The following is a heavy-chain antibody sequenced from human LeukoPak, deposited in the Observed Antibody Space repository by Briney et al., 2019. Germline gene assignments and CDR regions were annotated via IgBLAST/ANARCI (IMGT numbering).Heavy chain of an antibody. CDR2: IIPIFGTA. CDR3: ARDSGRDGYKLFDY. Sequence: SVKVSCKASGGTFSSYAISWVRQAPGQGLEWMGGIIPIFGTANYAQKFQGRVTITADESTSTAYMELSSLRSEDTAVYYCARDSGRDGYKLFDYWAREPWSPSPQ. V-gene: IGHV1-69*13. CDR1: GGTFSSYA. D-gene: IGHD5-24*01. J-gene: IGHJ4*02.